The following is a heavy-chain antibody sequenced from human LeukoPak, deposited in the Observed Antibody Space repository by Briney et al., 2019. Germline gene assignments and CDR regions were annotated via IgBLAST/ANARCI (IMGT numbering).Heavy chain of an antibody. CDR2: IYHSGST. D-gene: IGHD4-11*01. Sequence: PSETLSLTCAVYGGSFSGYYWSWIRQPPGKGLGWIGSIYHSGSTYYNPSLKSRVTISVDTSKNQFSLKLSSVTAADTAVYYCARRDDYSSLGFDYWGQGTLVTVSS. CDR1: GGSFSGYY. J-gene: IGHJ4*02. CDR3: ARRDDYSSLGFDY. V-gene: IGHV4-34*01.